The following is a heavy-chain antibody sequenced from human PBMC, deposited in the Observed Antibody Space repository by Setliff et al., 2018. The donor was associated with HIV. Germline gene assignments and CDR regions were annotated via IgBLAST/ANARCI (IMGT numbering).Heavy chain of an antibody. CDR3: ARDPSSGRSYYFDY. J-gene: IGHJ4*02. D-gene: IGHD6-19*01. Sequence: PSETLSLTCAVSGGSISSHYWSWIRQPPGKGLEWIGYIYYSGSTKYNPSLKSRVTISVDTSKNHSSLKLSSVTAADTAVYYCARDPSSGRSYYFDYWGQGTLVTVSS. CDR1: GGSISSHY. V-gene: IGHV4-59*11. CDR2: IYYSGST.